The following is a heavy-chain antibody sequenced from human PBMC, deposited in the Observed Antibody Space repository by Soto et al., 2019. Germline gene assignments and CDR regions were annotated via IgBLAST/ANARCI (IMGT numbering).Heavy chain of an antibody. CDR1: GGSFSGYY. V-gene: IGHV4-34*01. D-gene: IGHD3-16*02. J-gene: IGHJ3*02. CDR2: INHSGST. CDR3: ASGSSYYDYIWGSYREDAFDI. Sequence: QVQLQQWGAGLLKPSETLSLTCAVYGGSFSGYYWSWIRQPPGKGLEWIGEINHSGSTNYNPSLKSRVTISVDTSKNQFSLKLSSVTAADTAVYYCASGSSYYDYIWGSYREDAFDIWGQGTMVTVSS.